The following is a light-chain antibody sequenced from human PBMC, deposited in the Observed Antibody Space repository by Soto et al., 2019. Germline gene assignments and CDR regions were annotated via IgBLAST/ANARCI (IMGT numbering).Light chain of an antibody. V-gene: IGKV3-20*01. CDR3: QQYVTSRIT. J-gene: IGKJ5*01. CDR1: QTLTSSY. CDR2: DAS. Sequence: ENVLTQSPGTLSLSPGERATLSCRASQTLTSSYLAWYQQKPGQAPRLLIYDASNRATGIPYRFSGGGSGTDFTLTINRVEPEDFAVYYCQQYVTSRITFGQGTRLEIK.